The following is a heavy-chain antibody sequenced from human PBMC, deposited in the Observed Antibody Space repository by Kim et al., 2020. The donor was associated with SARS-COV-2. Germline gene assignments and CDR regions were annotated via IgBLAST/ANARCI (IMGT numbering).Heavy chain of an antibody. V-gene: IGHV4-31*02. Sequence: ISSGGSYWGWMRKHPGKGLEWIGYIYYSGSTYYNPSLKSRVTISVDTSKNQFSLKLSSVTAADTAVYYCARARITMIVVVKYFDYWGQGTLAT. CDR3: ARARITMIVVVKYFDY. J-gene: IGHJ4*02. CDR2: IYYSGST. CDR1: ISSGGSY. D-gene: IGHD3-22*01.